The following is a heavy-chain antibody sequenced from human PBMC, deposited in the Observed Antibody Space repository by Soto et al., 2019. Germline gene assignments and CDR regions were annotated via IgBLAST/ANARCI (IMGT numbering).Heavy chain of an antibody. CDR3: ATNRPYYYDMDV. V-gene: IGHV5-10-1*01. CDR1: GYSFSNFW. CDR2: VDPVASYS. J-gene: IGHJ6*02. Sequence: GESLKISCQGSGYSFSNFWISWVRQMPGKGLEWLGRVDPVASYSNYSPSIQGHVTISADKSINTAYLQWSSLKASDTAMYYCATNRPYYYDMDVWGQGTAVTVYS.